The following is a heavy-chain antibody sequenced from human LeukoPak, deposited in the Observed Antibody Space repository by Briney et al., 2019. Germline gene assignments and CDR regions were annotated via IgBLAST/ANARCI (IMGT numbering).Heavy chain of an antibody. D-gene: IGHD6-13*01. CDR2: VYDSGST. Sequence: SETLSLTCTVSGGSISGSGYYWGWIRQPPGKGLEWIGSVYDSGSTYYNPSLKRRVTIHVDTSKNQFSLRLSSVTAADTAEYYCARHGGAAAGLDYCGQGILVTVSS. J-gene: IGHJ4*02. V-gene: IGHV4-39*01. CDR3: ARHGGAAAGLDY. CDR1: GGSISGSGYY.